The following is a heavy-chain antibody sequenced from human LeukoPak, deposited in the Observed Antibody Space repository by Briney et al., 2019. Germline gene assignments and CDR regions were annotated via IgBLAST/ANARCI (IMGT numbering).Heavy chain of an antibody. J-gene: IGHJ4*02. CDR2: INPNSGGT. D-gene: IGHD1-26*01. CDR3: ARDMRVYSGSYWDY. V-gene: IGHV1-2*02. CDR1: GYTFTGYY. Sequence: ASVKVSCKASGYTFTGYYMHWVRQAPGQGLEWMGWINPNSGGTNYAQKFQGRVTMTRDTSISTAYMELSRLRSDDTAVYYCARDMRVYSGSYWDYWGQGTLVTVSS.